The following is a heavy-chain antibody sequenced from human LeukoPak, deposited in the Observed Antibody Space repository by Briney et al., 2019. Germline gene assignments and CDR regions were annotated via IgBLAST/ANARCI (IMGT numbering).Heavy chain of an antibody. D-gene: IGHD2-8*01. V-gene: IGHV6-1*01. CDR2: TYYRSKWYN. CDR3: ARDCTNGVCYGGHDAFDI. Sequence: SQTLSLTCAISGDSVSSNSAAWNWIRQSPSRGLEWLGRTYYRSKWYNDYAVSVQSRITINPDTSKNQFSLQLNSVTPEDTAVYYCARDCTNGVCYGGHDAFDIWGQGTMVTVSS. J-gene: IGHJ3*02. CDR1: GDSVSSNSAA.